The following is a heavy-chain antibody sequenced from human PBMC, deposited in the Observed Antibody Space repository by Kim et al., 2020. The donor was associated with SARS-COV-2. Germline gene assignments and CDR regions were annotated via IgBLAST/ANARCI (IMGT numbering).Heavy chain of an antibody. D-gene: IGHD1-1*01. Sequence: YAGSVRGRFTISRDNAKNSLYLQMNSLGAEDSDVYYWGRGGGTTGSAGDYWGQGTLVTVSS. J-gene: IGHJ4*01. CDR3: GRGGGTTGSAGDY. V-gene: IGHV3-21*01.